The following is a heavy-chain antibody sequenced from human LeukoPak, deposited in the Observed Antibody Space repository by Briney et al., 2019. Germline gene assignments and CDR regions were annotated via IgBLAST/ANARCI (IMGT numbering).Heavy chain of an antibody. Sequence: GGSLRLSCAASGFTFSSYSMNWVRQAPGKGLEWVSSISSSSSYIYYADSVKGRFTISRDNAKNSLYLQMNSLRTEDTAVFYCVREGVWGDGMDVWGQGTTVTVSS. J-gene: IGHJ6*02. CDR2: ISSSSSYI. CDR1: GFTFSSYS. D-gene: IGHD3-10*01. CDR3: VREGVWGDGMDV. V-gene: IGHV3-21*01.